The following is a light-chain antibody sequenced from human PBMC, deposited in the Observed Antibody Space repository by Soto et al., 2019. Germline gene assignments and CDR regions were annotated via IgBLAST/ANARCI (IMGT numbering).Light chain of an antibody. Sequence: AIQLTQSPSSLSASVGDRVTITCRASQGISSALAWYQQKPGKAPKLLIYDASSLESGVPSRFSGSGSGTDFTLTISSLQPEDFATSYCQQFNSYPRKYTFGQGTKLEIK. CDR3: QQFNSYPRKYT. CDR2: DAS. CDR1: QGISSA. J-gene: IGKJ2*01. V-gene: IGKV1-13*02.